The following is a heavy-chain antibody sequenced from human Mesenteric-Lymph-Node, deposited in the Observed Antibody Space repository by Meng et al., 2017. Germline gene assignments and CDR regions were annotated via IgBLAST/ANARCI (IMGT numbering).Heavy chain of an antibody. CDR1: GGSINGHY. CDR2: VYYSGKT. J-gene: IGHJ5*02. CDR3: ARVTPPSGWFDP. V-gene: IGHV4-59*11. D-gene: IGHD1-14*01. Sequence: SETLSLTCTVSGGSINGHYWSWIRQPPGKGVEWIGYVYYSGKTDYSPSLKSRVTISVDTSKNRFSLTLNSVTAADTAVYYCARVTPPSGWFDPWGQGTLVTVSS.